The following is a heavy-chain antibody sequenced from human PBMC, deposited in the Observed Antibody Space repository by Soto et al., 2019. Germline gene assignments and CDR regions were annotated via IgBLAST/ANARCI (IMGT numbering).Heavy chain of an antibody. J-gene: IGHJ4*02. CDR2: INAGSGNT. CDR1: GYSFTSYS. D-gene: IGHD4-4*01. V-gene: IGHV1-3*01. CDR3: AKVGTVSQFDY. Sequence: ASMKVSCKASGYSFTSYSMHWVRQAPGQRLEWMGWINAGSGNTKYSQKFQGRVTITRDRSATTAYMELSSLTSEDTAVYYCAKVGTVSQFDYWGQGTLVTVSS.